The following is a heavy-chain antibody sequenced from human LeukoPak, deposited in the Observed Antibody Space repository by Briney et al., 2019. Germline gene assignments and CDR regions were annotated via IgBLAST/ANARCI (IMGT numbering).Heavy chain of an antibody. D-gene: IGHD5-12*01. CDR1: GGSISSYY. CDR3: ARDGYGHIDY. J-gene: IGHJ4*02. CDR2: IYYSGST. V-gene: IGHV4-59*01. Sequence: LETLSLTCTVSGGSISSYYWSWIRQPPGKGLEWIGYIYYSGSTNYNPSLKSRVTISVDTSKNQFSLKLSSVTAADTAVYYCARDGYGHIDYWGQGTLVTVSS.